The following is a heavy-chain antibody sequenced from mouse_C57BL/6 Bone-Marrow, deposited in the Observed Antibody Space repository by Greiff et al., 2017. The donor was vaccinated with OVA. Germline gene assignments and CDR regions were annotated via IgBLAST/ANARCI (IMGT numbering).Heavy chain of an antibody. J-gene: IGHJ2*01. CDR2: IDPENGDT. CDR3: TTYRY. V-gene: IGHV14-4*01. Sequence: VHVKQSGAELVRPGASVKLSCTASGFNIKDDYMHWVKERPEQGLEWIGWIDPENGDTEYASKFQGKATITADTSSKTVYLHLRSLTSEDTAVYYCTTYRYWGQGTTLTVSS. CDR1: GFNIKDDY.